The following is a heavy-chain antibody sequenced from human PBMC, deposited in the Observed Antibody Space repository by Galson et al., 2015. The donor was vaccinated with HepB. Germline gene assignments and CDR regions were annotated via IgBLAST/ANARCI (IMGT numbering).Heavy chain of an antibody. D-gene: IGHD5-24*01. CDR3: VRDRGRDGYAWGPGPIDS. CDR1: GFTFSSYW. J-gene: IGHJ3*01. CDR2: IDSDGSNT. V-gene: IGHV3-74*01. Sequence: SLRLSCAASGFTFSSYWMQWVRQAPGKGLVWVSFIDSDGSNTGYADFVKGRFTISRDNAKNTVFLQMNSLRAEDGAVYYCVRDRGRDGYAWGPGPIDSWGQGALVTVSS.